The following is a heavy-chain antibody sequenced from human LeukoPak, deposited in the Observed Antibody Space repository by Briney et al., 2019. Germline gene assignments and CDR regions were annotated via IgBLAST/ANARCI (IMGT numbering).Heavy chain of an antibody. CDR1: GFTFSSFA. V-gene: IGHV3-64D*09. CDR3: VKDLRSDFMGVLSRYLSY. D-gene: IGHD2/OR15-2a*01. J-gene: IGHJ4*02. CDR2: ISRNGGST. Sequence: GGSPRLSCSASGFTFSSFAMHWVRQAPGKGLEYVSTISRNGGSTYYADSVKGRFTISRDNSKNTLYLQMSSLRAEDTAVYLCVKDLRSDFMGVLSRYLSYWGQGTLVTVSS.